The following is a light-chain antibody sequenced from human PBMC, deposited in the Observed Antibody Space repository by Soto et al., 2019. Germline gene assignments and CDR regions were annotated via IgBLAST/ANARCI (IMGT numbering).Light chain of an antibody. CDR3: QQYGSSPYT. CDR2: GAS. Sequence: EIVLTQSPGTLSLSPGERATLSCRASQSVSSSYLAWYQQKPGQAPRLLMYGASNRATGIPDRFSGSGSGTDFTLTISRLEPEDFALYSCQQYGSSPYTFGQGTKLESK. V-gene: IGKV3-20*01. J-gene: IGKJ2*01. CDR1: QSVSSSY.